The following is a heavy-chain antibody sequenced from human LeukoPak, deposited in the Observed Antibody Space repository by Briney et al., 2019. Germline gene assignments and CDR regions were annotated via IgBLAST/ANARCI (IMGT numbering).Heavy chain of an antibody. CDR2: MNPNSGNT. V-gene: IGHV1-8*03. D-gene: IGHD2-2*01. Sequence: ASVKVSCKASGYTFTSYDINWVRQATEQGLEWMGWMNPNSGNTGYAQKFQGRVTITRNTSISTAYMELSRLRSDDTAVYYCAREGLQGPTKDYWGQGTLVTVSS. J-gene: IGHJ4*02. CDR1: GYTFTSYD. CDR3: AREGLQGPTKDY.